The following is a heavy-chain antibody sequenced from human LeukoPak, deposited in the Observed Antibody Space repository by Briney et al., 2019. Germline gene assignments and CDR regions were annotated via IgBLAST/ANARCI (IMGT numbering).Heavy chain of an antibody. V-gene: IGHV3-48*01. CDR3: AKASRGSFDY. CDR1: GFNFSTYS. J-gene: IGHJ4*02. CDR2: IGRSTTI. Sequence: GGSLRLSCAASGFNFSTYSMTWVRQAPGKGLEWISYIGRSTTIYYADSVKGRFTISRDNAKNSLYLQMNSLRAEDMALYYCAKASRGSFDYWGQGTLVTVSS. D-gene: IGHD3-10*01.